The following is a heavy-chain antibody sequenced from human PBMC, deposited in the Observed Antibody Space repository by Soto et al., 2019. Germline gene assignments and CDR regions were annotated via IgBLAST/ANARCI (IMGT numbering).Heavy chain of an antibody. V-gene: IGHV3-53*04. CDR3: ARDPGYCSGGICYRYMDV. CDR1: GLIVNNNY. D-gene: IGHD2-15*01. CDR2: IHSGNRA. Sequence: EMQLVESGGGLVNPGGSLRLSCAASGLIVNNNYMNWVRQAPGKGLEWVSVIHSGNRASYADSVMGRFTISRHNSKNIVYLQRNSLRAEDTAVYYCARDPGYCSGGICYRYMDVWVKGTTVTVSS. J-gene: IGHJ6*03.